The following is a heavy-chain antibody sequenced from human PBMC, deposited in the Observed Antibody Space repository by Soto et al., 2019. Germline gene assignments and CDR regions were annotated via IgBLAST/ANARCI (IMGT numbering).Heavy chain of an antibody. J-gene: IGHJ6*04. CDR2: IYSGGDT. CDR1: GFAVRHNY. V-gene: IGHV3-53*04. D-gene: IGHD3-10*01. Sequence: EVQLVESGGGLVQPGGSLRLSCTASGFAVRHNYMTWVRQAPGKGLEWVSLIYSGGDTAYAASVKGRFTISRHTSQNTRYLQMNSLRAEDRAVYYCARKTDSIPSGGDVWGKGTGVTVSS. CDR3: ARKTDSIPSGGDV.